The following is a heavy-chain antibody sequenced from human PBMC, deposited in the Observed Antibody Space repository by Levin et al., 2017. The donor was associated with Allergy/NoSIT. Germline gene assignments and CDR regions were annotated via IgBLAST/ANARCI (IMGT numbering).Heavy chain of an antibody. Sequence: GESLKISCAASGFTFSSYAMHWVRQAPGKGLEWVAVISYDGSNKYYADSVKGRFTISRDNSKNTLYLQMNSLRAEDTAVYYCARDFGYYYGSGSPDYYYYYGMDVWGQGTTVTVSS. D-gene: IGHD3-10*01. J-gene: IGHJ6*02. V-gene: IGHV3-30*04. CDR2: ISYDGSNK. CDR1: GFTFSSYA. CDR3: ARDFGYYYGSGSPDYYYYYGMDV.